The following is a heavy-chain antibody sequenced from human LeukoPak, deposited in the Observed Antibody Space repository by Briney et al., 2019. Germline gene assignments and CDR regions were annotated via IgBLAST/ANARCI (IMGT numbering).Heavy chain of an antibody. V-gene: IGHV4-31*03. CDR3: ARVDRGYSGYDLGYFDY. Sequence: PSETLSLTCTVSGGSISSGGYYWSWIRQHPGKGLEWVGCIYYSGSTYYNPSLKSRVTISVDTSKNQFSLKLSSVTAADTAVYYCARVDRGYSGYDLGYFDYWGQGTLVTVSS. D-gene: IGHD5-12*01. CDR1: GGSISSGGYY. CDR2: IYYSGST. J-gene: IGHJ4*02.